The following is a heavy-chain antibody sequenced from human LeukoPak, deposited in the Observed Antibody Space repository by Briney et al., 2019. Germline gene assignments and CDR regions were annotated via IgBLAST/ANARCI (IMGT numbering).Heavy chain of an antibody. CDR1: GYTFTSYD. CDR2: IIPIFGTA. CDR3: ARGYSNYYYYMDV. D-gene: IGHD4-11*01. Sequence: ASVKVSCKASGYTFTSYDINWVRQAPGQGLEWMGGIIPIFGTANYAQKFQGRVTITADESTSTAYMELSSLRSEDTAVYYCARGYSNYYYYMDVWGKGTTVTVSS. V-gene: IGHV1-69*13. J-gene: IGHJ6*03.